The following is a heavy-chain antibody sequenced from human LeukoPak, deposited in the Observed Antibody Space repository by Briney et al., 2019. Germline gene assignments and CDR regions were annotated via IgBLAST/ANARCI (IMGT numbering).Heavy chain of an antibody. CDR3: ARDEIFGVLIPLDY. CDR2: ISSSSTYI. CDR1: GFTFSSYS. V-gene: IGHV3-21*01. Sequence: SGGSLRLSCAASGFTFSSYSMNWVRQAPGKGLEWVSSISSSSTYIYYADSVKGRFTISRDNAKNSLYLQMNSLRAEDTAMYYCARDEIFGVLIPLDYWGQGTLVTVSS. J-gene: IGHJ4*02. D-gene: IGHD3-3*01.